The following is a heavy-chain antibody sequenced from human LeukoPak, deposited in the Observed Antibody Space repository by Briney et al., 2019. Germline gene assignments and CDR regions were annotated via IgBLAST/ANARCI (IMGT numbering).Heavy chain of an antibody. D-gene: IGHD2-2*01. CDR3: ARELSGGYFDY. J-gene: IGHJ4*02. CDR2: INPSGGTT. V-gene: IGHV1-46*01. CDR1: GYTFTRYY. Sequence: ASVKVSCKASGYTFTRYYMHWVRQAPGQGPEWMGIINPSGGTTHYAQKSQGRVTMTRDTSTSTVYMDLSSLRSEDTAVYYCARELSGGYFDYWGQGALVTVSS.